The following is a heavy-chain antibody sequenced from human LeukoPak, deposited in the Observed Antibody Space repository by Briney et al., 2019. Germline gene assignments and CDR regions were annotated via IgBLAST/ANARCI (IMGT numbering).Heavy chain of an antibody. J-gene: IGHJ6*04. D-gene: IGHD3-9*01. V-gene: IGHV3-30*04. CDR1: GFTFSNYA. CDR3: ARDPYYDILTGYSLYGMDV. CDR2: ISYDGINK. Sequence: GRSLRLSCAASGFTFSNYAMHWVRQAPGKWLEWVAVISYDGINKYYADSVKGRFTISRDNSKNTLYLQMNSLRAEDTAVYYCARDPYYDILTGYSLYGMDVWGKGTTVTVSS.